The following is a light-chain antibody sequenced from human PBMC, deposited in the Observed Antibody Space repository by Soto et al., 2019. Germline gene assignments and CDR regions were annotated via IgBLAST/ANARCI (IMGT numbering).Light chain of an antibody. J-gene: IGKJ1*01. CDR2: DAS. CDR3: QQYCSAPLT. CDR1: HSVKNNY. V-gene: IGKV3-20*01. Sequence: EIVITQSPATLSVSPGEGATLSCRASHSVKNNYLAWYQQKPGQAPRLVIYDASNRATGIPDRFSGSGSGTEFTLTISRLEPEDFAVYYCQQYCSAPLTFGQGTKVDI.